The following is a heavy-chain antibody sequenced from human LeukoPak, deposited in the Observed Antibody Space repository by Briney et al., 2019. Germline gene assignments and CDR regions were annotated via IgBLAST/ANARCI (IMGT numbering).Heavy chain of an antibody. J-gene: IGHJ5*02. V-gene: IGHV4-4*02. CDR3: ARELGEGVVTPWFDP. D-gene: IGHD3-3*01. CDR1: GGSISSSNW. CDR2: IYHSGST. Sequence: SETLSLTCAVSGGSISSSNWWSWVRQPPGKGLEWIGSIYHSGSTYYNPSLKSRVTISVDTSKNQFSLKLSSVTAADTAVYYCARELGEGVVTPWFDPWGQGTLVTVSS.